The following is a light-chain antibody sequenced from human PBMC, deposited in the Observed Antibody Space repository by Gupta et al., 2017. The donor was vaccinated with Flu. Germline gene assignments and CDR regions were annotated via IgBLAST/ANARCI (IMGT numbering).Light chain of an antibody. CDR2: GNS. Sequence: QSVLTQPPSVSGAPGQRVTISCTGSSSDIGAGHDVHWYQQRPGTAPKLLIYGNSNRPSGVPDRCSVSKSGTSASLAITGLQAEEEGDYYCQSYDIGLNGPYVFGTGTRVTVL. V-gene: IGLV1-40*01. J-gene: IGLJ1*01. CDR3: QSYDIGLNGPYV. CDR1: SSDIGAGHD.